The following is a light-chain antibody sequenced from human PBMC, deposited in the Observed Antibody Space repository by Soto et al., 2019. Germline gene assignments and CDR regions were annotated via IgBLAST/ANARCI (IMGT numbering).Light chain of an antibody. Sequence: QSVLTQSPSASASLGASAKLTCTLSSGHSSFAIAWHQQQPEKGPRYLMKLNGDGSHSKGDGIPDRFSGSRSGAERYLTISSLQSEDEADYYCQTWGTGIRVFGGGTKLTVL. V-gene: IGLV4-69*01. CDR1: SGHSSFA. J-gene: IGLJ2*01. CDR2: LNGDGSH. CDR3: QTWGTGIRV.